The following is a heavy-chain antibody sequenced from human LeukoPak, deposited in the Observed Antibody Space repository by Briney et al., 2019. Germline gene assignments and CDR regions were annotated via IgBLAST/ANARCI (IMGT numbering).Heavy chain of an antibody. D-gene: IGHD5-18*01. J-gene: IGHJ6*03. V-gene: IGHV3-48*01. CDR3: ARDVYSYGSLYYYYYMDV. CDR2: ISSSSSTI. CDR1: GFTFSSYS. Sequence: GGSLRLSCAASGFTFSSYSMNWVRQAPGKGLEWVSYISSSSSTIYYADSVKGRFTISRDNAKNSLYVQMNSLRAEDTAVYYCARDVYSYGSLYYYYYMDVWGKGTTVTVSS.